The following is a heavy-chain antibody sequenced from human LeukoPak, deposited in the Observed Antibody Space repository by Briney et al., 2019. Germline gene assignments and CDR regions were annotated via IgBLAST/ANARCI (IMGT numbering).Heavy chain of an antibody. V-gene: IGHV3-20*04. D-gene: IGHD2-21*02. J-gene: IGHJ4*02. CDR2: INWSGGST. Sequence: PGGSLRLSCAASGFIFDDHGMNWVRQAPGKRLEWVSGINWSGGSTSYADSVKGRFTISRDNAKNSLYLQMNSLRAEDTALYYCARDIVVVTAILDYWGQGTLVTVSS. CDR3: ARDIVVVTAILDY. CDR1: GFIFDDHG.